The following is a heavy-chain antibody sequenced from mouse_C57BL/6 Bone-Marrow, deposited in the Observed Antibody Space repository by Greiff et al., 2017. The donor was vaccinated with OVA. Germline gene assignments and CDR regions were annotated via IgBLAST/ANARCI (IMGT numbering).Heavy chain of an antibody. J-gene: IGHJ1*03. CDR2: IYPGSGNT. D-gene: IGHD1-1*01. Sequence: VQLQQSGAELVRPGASVKLSCKASGYTFTDYYINWVKQRPGQGLEWIARIYPGSGNTYYNEKFKGKATLTAEKSSSTAYMQLSSLTSEDSAVYFCARHYGSSPWYFDVWGTGTTVTVSS. CDR3: ARHYGSSPWYFDV. V-gene: IGHV1-76*01. CDR1: GYTFTDYY.